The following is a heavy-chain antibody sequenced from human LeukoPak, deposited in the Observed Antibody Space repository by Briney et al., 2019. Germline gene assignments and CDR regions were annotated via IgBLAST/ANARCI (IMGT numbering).Heavy chain of an antibody. CDR2: VYYSGST. Sequence: SETLSLTCTVSGGSISRDYWGWIRQAPGKGLEWIGYVYYSGSTNYNPSLKSRVTISVDTSKNQFSLKLSSVTAADTAVYYCARSMGHWFDPWGQGTLVTVSS. J-gene: IGHJ5*02. CDR3: ARSMGHWFDP. CDR1: GGSISRDY. D-gene: IGHD1-26*01. V-gene: IGHV4-59*08.